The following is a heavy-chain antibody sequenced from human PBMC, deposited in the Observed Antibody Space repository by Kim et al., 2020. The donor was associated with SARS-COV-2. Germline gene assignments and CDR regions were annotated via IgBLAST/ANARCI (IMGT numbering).Heavy chain of an antibody. CDR2: IWYDGSNK. J-gene: IGHJ4*02. Sequence: GGSLRLSCAASGFTFSSYGMHWVRQAPGKGLEWVAVIWYDGSNKYYADSVKGRFTISRDNSKNTLYLQMNSLRAEDTAVYYCARGTPGYSYGLGDYWGQGTLVTVSS. V-gene: IGHV3-33*01. D-gene: IGHD5-18*01. CDR3: ARGTPGYSYGLGDY. CDR1: GFTFSSYG.